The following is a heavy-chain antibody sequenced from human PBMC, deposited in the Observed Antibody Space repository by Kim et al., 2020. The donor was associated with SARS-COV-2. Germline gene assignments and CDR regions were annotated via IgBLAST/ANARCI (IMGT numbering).Heavy chain of an antibody. CDR1: GFTFSSHW. J-gene: IGHJ4*02. CDR2: INSDGSSI. CDR3: ARRQFSSGWYYFDY. D-gene: IGHD6-19*01. Sequence: GGSLRLSCAASGFTFSSHWMHWVRQAPGKGLVWVSRINSDGSSIIYADAVKGRFTISRDNAKKTLYLQMNSLRAEDTAVYYCARRQFSSGWYYFDYWGQGALITVSS. V-gene: IGHV3-74*01.